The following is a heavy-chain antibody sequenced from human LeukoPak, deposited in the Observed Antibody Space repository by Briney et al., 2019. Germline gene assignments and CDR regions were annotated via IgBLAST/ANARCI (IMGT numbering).Heavy chain of an antibody. D-gene: IGHD3-10*01. CDR3: ATSRMGLLWFGELFY. CDR1: GYTFTSYA. V-gene: IGHV1-3*01. Sequence: GASVKVSCKASGYTFTSYAMHWVRQAPGQRLEWMGWINAGNGNTKYSQKFQGRVTITRDTSASTAYMELSSLRSEDTAVYYCATSRMGLLWFGELFYWGQGTLATVSS. CDR2: INAGNGNT. J-gene: IGHJ4*02.